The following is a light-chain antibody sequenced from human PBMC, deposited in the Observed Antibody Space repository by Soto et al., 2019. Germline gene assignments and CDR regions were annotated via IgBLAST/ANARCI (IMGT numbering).Light chain of an antibody. J-gene: IGKJ5*01. Sequence: EIVLTRSPGTLSLSPGERATLSCRAIQSVSSSSLAWYQQKPGQAPRLLIYDASNRATGIPARFSGSGSGTDFTLTISSLEAEDFAVYYCQQRSNWPPITFGQGTRLEI. CDR2: DAS. V-gene: IGKV3D-20*02. CDR1: QSVSSSS. CDR3: QQRSNWPPIT.